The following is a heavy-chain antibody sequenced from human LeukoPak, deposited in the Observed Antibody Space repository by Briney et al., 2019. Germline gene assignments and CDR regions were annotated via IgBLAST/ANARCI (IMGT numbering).Heavy chain of an antibody. CDR2: INTNTGNP. D-gene: IGHD6-6*01. V-gene: IGHV7-4-1*02. CDR1: GYTFTSYA. Sequence: ASVKVSCKAPGYTFTSYAMNWMRQAPGQGLDWMGWINTNTGNPTYAQGFTGRFVFSLDTSVSTAYLQISSLKAEDTAVYYCARGIAALTYYFDYWGQGTLVTVSS. CDR3: ARGIAALTYYFDY. J-gene: IGHJ4*02.